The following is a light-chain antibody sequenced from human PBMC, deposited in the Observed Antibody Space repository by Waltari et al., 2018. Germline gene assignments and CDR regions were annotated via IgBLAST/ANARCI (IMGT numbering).Light chain of an antibody. Sequence: DIQLTQSPSFLSASVGRRVTVTCRGSQDIGTYLAWYQKKPGKAPHLLIYAASSLHTGVPSRFSAGGSGTLFTLTINRLQPEDFATYYCQQLHTYPLTFGGGTEVEL. V-gene: IGKV1-9*01. CDR1: QDIGTY. J-gene: IGKJ4*01. CDR3: QQLHTYPLT. CDR2: AAS.